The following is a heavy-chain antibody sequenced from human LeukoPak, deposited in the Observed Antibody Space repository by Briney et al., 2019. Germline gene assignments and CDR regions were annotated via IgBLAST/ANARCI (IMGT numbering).Heavy chain of an antibody. D-gene: IGHD2-2*01. CDR2: ISGSGGST. CDR3: AKKESRYCSSTSCLIGMDV. CDR1: GFTFSNYA. Sequence: GGSLRLSCAASGFTFSNYAMSWVREAPGKGLEWVSAISGSGGSTYYADSVKGRFTISRDNSKNTLYLQMNSLRAEDTAVYYCAKKESRYCSSTSCLIGMDVWGQGTTVTVSS. J-gene: IGHJ6*02. V-gene: IGHV3-23*01.